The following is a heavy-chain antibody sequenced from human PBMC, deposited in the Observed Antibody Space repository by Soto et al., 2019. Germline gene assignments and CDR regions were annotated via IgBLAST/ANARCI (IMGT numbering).Heavy chain of an antibody. V-gene: IGHV1-69*13. CDR1: GGTFSSYA. Sequence: GASVKVSCKASGGTFSSYAISWVRKAPGQGLEWMGGIIPIFGTANYAQKFQGRVTITADESTSTAYMELSSLRSEDTAVYYCARVSEMATMYFVYGGQGTLVTVST. CDR2: IIPIFGTA. CDR3: ARVSEMATMYFVY. J-gene: IGHJ4*02. D-gene: IGHD5-12*01.